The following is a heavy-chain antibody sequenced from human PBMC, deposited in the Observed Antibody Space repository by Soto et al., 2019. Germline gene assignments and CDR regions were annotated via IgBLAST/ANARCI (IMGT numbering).Heavy chain of an antibody. Sequence: GGSLRLSCAASGFTFSSYAMHWVRQAPGKGLEWVAVISYDGSNKYYADSVKGRFTISRDNSKNTLYLQMNSLRAEDTAVYYCAKSPGSIVVPAARGIIDDWGQGTLVTVSS. J-gene: IGHJ4*02. D-gene: IGHD2-2*01. CDR3: AKSPGSIVVPAARGIIDD. V-gene: IGHV3-30-3*02. CDR1: GFTFSSYA. CDR2: ISYDGSNK.